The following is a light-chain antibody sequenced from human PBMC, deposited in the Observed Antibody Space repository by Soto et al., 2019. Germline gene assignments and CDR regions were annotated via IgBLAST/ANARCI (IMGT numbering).Light chain of an antibody. Sequence: AIQVTQSPSSLSASVGDTVTITCRASQGISSAFAWCQQKPGKVPRLLIYDVFNLQSGGPSRFSGSGSGTDFTLTISRLQPEDFATYYCQQLETYPLTFGQGTRLEVK. J-gene: IGKJ5*01. CDR3: QQLETYPLT. CDR2: DVF. V-gene: IGKV1-13*02. CDR1: QGISSA.